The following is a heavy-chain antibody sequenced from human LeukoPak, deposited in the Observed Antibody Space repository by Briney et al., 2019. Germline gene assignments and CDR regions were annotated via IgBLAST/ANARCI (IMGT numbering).Heavy chain of an antibody. CDR2: ISAYNGNT. V-gene: IGHV1-18*01. Sequence: ASVKVSCKASGYTFTSYGISWVRQAPGQGLEWMGWISAYNGNTNYAQKLQGRVTMTTDTSTSTAYMELRSLRSDDTAVYYCAGGGRRAAAGTGLTYWGQGTLVTVSS. D-gene: IGHD6-13*01. CDR3: AGGGRRAAAGTGLTY. CDR1: GYTFTSYG. J-gene: IGHJ4*02.